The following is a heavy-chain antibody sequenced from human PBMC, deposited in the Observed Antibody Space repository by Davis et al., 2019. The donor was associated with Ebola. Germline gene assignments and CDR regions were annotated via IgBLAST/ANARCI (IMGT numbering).Heavy chain of an antibody. CDR3: ARTPGMCSGDSCYSFDY. Sequence: PSETLSLTCAVSGVSISSSDWRSWVRPPPGMGLEWIGEIHHSGSTHYNPSLKSRVTLSVDKSKNQFSLKVTSVTAADTAVYYCARTPGMCSGDSCYSFDYWGQGTLVTVSS. V-gene: IGHV4-4*02. CDR1: GVSISSSDW. CDR2: IHHSGST. D-gene: IGHD2-15*01. J-gene: IGHJ4*02.